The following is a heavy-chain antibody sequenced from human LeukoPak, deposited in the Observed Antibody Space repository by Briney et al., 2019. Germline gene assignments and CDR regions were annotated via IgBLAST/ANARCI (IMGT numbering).Heavy chain of an antibody. J-gene: IGHJ4*02. CDR2: ISSSSSYI. D-gene: IGHD6-19*01. Sequence: GGSLRLSCAASGFTFRSYVMNWVRQAPGKGLEWVSSISSSSSYIYYADSVKGRFTISRDNAKNSLYLQMNSLRAEDTAVYYCATRPSEYSSGGYWGQGTLVTVSS. CDR3: ATRPSEYSSGGY. V-gene: IGHV3-21*01. CDR1: GFTFRSYV.